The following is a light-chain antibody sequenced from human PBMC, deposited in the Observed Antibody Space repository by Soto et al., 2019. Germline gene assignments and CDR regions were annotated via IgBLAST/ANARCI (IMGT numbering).Light chain of an antibody. CDR3: QQYKDYSWT. CDR1: QSIGIW. Sequence: IQITQSPSTLSASVGDRVAITCRASQSIGIWLAWYQQKPGKAPRFLIYTASTLESGVPSRFSGSGSGTEFTLTISSLQPDDFATYSCQQYKDYSWTFGQGTNVEVK. CDR2: TAS. V-gene: IGKV1-5*03. J-gene: IGKJ1*01.